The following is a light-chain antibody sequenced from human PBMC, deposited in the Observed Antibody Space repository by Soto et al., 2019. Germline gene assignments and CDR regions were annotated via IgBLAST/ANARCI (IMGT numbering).Light chain of an antibody. CDR1: SSDVGGYNY. Sequence: QSALTQPPSASGSPGHSVTISCTGTSSDVGGYNYVSWYQQHPGKAPKLMIYNVTKGSSGVPDRFSGSKTGNTAFLTVSGLQAEDEADYYCISFAGTKNGIFGGGTKVTVL. CDR2: NVT. V-gene: IGLV2-8*01. CDR3: ISFAGTKNGI. J-gene: IGLJ2*01.